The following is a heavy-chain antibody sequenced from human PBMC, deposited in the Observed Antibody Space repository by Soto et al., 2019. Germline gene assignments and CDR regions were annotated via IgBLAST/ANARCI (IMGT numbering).Heavy chain of an antibody. J-gene: IGHJ6*04. CDR2: ISGSGGST. Sequence: PGGSLRLSCAASGFTFSSYAMSWVSQAPGKGLEWVSAISGSGGSTYYADSVKGRFTISRDNSKNTLYLQMNSLRAEDKAVYYCARSKSGVAAVFDLDVWGKGTTVTVSS. CDR3: ARSKSGVAAVFDLDV. V-gene: IGHV3-23*01. CDR1: GFTFSSYA. D-gene: IGHD6-13*01.